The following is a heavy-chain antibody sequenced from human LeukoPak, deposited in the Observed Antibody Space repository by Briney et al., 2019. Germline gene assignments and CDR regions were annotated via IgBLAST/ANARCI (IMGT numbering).Heavy chain of an antibody. CDR3: AKGLVVNDNYFDN. CDR1: GFSLRTYA. CDR2: IGGSDDTT. Sequence: GGSLRLSCAASGFSLRTYAMNWVRQVPGKGLEWVSSIGGSDDTTYYADSVKGRFTISSDFSTNTVSQQMTSLRAEDTAVYFCAKGLVVNDNYFDNWGQGTLVTVSS. J-gene: IGHJ4*02. V-gene: IGHV3-23*01. D-gene: IGHD2-2*01.